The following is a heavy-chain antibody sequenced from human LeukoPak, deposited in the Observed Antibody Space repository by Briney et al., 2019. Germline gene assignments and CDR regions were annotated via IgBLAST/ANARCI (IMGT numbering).Heavy chain of an antibody. Sequence: SETLSPTCAVYGGSFSGYYWSWIRQPPGKGLEWIGEINHSGSTNYNPSLKSRVTISVDTSKNQFSLKLSSVTAADTAVYYCAGNIVVVPAAPRVGIDYWGQGTLVTVSS. CDR1: GGSFSGYY. D-gene: IGHD2-2*01. J-gene: IGHJ4*02. V-gene: IGHV4-34*01. CDR3: AGNIVVVPAAPRVGIDY. CDR2: INHSGST.